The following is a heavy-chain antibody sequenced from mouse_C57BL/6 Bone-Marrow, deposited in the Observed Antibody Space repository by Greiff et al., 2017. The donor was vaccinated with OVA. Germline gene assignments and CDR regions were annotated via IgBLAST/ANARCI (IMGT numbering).Heavy chain of an antibody. CDR2: IWTGGGT. Sequence: VKLMESGPGLVAPSQSLSITCTVSGFSLTSYAISWVRQPPGKGLEWLGVIWTGGGTNYNSALKSRLSISKDNSKSQVFLKMNSLQTDDTARYYCARNPLYYYLYYFDYWGQGTTLTVSS. J-gene: IGHJ2*01. CDR3: ARNPLYYYLYYFDY. V-gene: IGHV2-9-1*01. D-gene: IGHD1-1*01. CDR1: GFSLTSYA.